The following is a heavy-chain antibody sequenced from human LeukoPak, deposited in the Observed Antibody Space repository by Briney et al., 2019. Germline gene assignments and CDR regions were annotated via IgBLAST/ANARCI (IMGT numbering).Heavy chain of an antibody. J-gene: IGHJ6*02. D-gene: IGHD5-12*01. V-gene: IGHV4-30-4*01. CDR2: IYYSGST. CDR3: AKASGYVGLYYYGMDV. Sequence: SQTLSLTCTVSGGSISSGDYSWSWIRQPPGKGLEWIGYIYYSGSTYYNPSLKSRLTISVDTSKNQFPLKLSSVTAADTAVYYCAKASGYVGLYYYGMDVWGQGTTVTVSS. CDR1: GGSISSGDYS.